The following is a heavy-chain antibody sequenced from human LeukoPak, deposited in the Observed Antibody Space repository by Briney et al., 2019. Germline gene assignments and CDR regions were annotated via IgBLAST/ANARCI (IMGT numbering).Heavy chain of an antibody. V-gene: IGHV3-23*01. CDR2: ISGSGGST. J-gene: IGHJ4*02. D-gene: IGHD6-13*01. CDR1: GFTFDDYG. CDR3: AKAISSWSLYPDY. Sequence: GGSLRLSCAASGFTFDDYGMSWVRQAPGKGLEWVSAISGSGGSTYYADSVKGRFTISRDNSKNTLYLQMNSLRAEDTAVYYCAKAISSWSLYPDYWGQGTLVTVSS.